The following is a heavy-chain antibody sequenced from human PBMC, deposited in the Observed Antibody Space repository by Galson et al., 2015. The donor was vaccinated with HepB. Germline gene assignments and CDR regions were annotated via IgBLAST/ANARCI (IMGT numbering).Heavy chain of an antibody. Sequence: ETLSLTCAVYGGSFSGYYWSWIRQPPGKGLEWIGEINHSGSTNYNPSLKSRVTISVDTSKNQFSLKLSSVTAADTAVYYCARLRGYSYGYDHFDYWGQGTLVTVSS. D-gene: IGHD5-18*01. V-gene: IGHV4-34*01. CDR1: GGSFSGYY. CDR3: ARLRGYSYGYDHFDY. J-gene: IGHJ4*02. CDR2: INHSGST.